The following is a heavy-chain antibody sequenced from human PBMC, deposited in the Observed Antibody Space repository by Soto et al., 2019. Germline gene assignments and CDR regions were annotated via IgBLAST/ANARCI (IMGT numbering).Heavy chain of an antibody. D-gene: IGHD6-13*01. V-gene: IGHV3-21*01. J-gene: IGHJ6*02. CDR1: GFTFSSYS. CDR2: ISSSSSYI. CDR3: ARDLGYSSSWFLSYYGTDV. Sequence: GGSLRLSCAASGFTFSSYSMNWVRQAPGKGLEWVSSISSSSSYIYYADSVKGRFTISRDNAKNSLYLQMNSLRAEDTAVYYCARDLGYSSSWFLSYYGTDVWGQGTTVTVSS.